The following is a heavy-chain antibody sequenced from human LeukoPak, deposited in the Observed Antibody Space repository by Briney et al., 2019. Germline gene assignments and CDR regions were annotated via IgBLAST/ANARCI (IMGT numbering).Heavy chain of an antibody. CDR2: IYSGGDT. D-gene: IGHD3-10*01. Sequence: KPGGSLRLSCAASGFTVSSNYMSWVRQAPGKGLEWVSVIYSGGDTYYADSVKGRFTISSDNSKNTLCLQMNSLRAEDTAVYFCARDGKYYYGSGGAKSDYWGQGTLVTVSS. CDR1: GFTVSSNY. CDR3: ARDGKYYYGSGGAKSDY. J-gene: IGHJ4*02. V-gene: IGHV3-53*01.